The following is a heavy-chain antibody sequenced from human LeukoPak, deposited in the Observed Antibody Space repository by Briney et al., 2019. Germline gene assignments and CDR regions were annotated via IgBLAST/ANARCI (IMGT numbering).Heavy chain of an antibody. CDR2: ISWNSGSI. V-gene: IGHV3-9*01. J-gene: IGHJ4*02. CDR3: AKVTGDS. Sequence: GGSLRLSCAASGFTFDDYAMHWVRHAPGKGLEWVSGISWNSGSIGYADSVKGRFTISRDNAKNSLYLQMNSLRAEDTALYYCAKVTGDSWGQGTLVTVSS. CDR1: GFTFDDYA. D-gene: IGHD3-16*01.